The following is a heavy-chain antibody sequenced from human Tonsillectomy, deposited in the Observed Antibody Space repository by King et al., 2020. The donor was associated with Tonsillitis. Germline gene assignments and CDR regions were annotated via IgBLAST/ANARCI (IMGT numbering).Heavy chain of an antibody. D-gene: IGHD5-24*01. V-gene: IGHV3-20*04. CDR3: ARERGDGYNYPIDY. J-gene: IGHJ4*02. Sequence: VQLVESGGGVVRPGGSLRLTCAASGFTFGEYGMNWVRQAPGKGLEWVSGINWNGGRIGYADSVKGRFTISRDNAKNSLYLQMNSLRAEDTALYYCARERGDGYNYPIDYWGQGTLVTVSS. CDR1: GFTFGEYG. CDR2: INWNGGRI.